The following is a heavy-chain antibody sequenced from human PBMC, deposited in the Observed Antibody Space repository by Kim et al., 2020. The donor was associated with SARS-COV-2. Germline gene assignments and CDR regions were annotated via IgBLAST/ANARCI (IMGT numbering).Heavy chain of an antibody. CDR1: GFTFSSYA. Sequence: GGSLRLSCAASGFTFSSYAMHWVRQAPGKGLEWVAVISYDGSNKYYADSVKGRFTISRDNSKNTLYLQMNSLRAEDTAVYYCARDYVWGSYLDYWGQGTLVTVSS. D-gene: IGHD3-16*02. J-gene: IGHJ4*02. CDR2: ISYDGSNK. V-gene: IGHV3-30*04. CDR3: ARDYVWGSYLDY.